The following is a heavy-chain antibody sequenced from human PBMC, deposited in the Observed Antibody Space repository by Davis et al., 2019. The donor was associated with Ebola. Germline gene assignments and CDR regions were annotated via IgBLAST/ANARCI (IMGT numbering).Heavy chain of an antibody. J-gene: IGHJ6*02. CDR3: ARDEDV. CDR1: GYIFTRYS. V-gene: IGHV1-3*04. CDR2: INSGNGDT. Sequence: ASVKVSCKTSGYIFTRYSIHWVRQAPGEGLEWVGWINSGNGDTKCLQKFQDRVTFTRDASASTAYMELSSLRSEDTAMYYCARDEDVWGQGTTVTVSS.